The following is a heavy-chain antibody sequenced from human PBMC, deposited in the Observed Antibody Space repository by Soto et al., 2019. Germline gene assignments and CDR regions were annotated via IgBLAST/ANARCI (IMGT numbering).Heavy chain of an antibody. V-gene: IGHV3-48*02. CDR1: GFTFSSYS. CDR2: ISSSSSTI. CDR3: ARFGGYSYGWYWFDP. Sequence: EVQLVESGGGLVQPGGSLRLSCAASGFTFSSYSMNWVRQAPGKGLEWVSYISSSSSTIYYADSVKGRFTISRDNAKNSLYXQMNSLRDEDTAVYYCARFGGYSYGWYWFDPWGQGTLVTVSS. J-gene: IGHJ5*02. D-gene: IGHD5-18*01.